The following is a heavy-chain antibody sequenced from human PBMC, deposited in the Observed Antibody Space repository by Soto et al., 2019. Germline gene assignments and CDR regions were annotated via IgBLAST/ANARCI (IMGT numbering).Heavy chain of an antibody. D-gene: IGHD3-22*01. CDR1: GYTITRYN. Sequence: QVQFVQSGAEVKKPGASVKVSCKTPGYTITRYNIHWVRQAPGQRLEWMGWINVGNGNTRYSQKFQGRLTLTRDTPGNTAYLELNSLISEDTAVYYWATPQDYDGCLDSWGHGTLVTVSS. CDR3: ATPQDYDGCLDS. CDR2: INVGNGNT. J-gene: IGHJ4*01. V-gene: IGHV1-3*01.